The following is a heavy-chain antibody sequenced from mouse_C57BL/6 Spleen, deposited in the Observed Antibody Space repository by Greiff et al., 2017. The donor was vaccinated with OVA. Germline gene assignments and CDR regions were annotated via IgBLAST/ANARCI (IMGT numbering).Heavy chain of an antibody. Sequence: VQLVESGPELVKPGASVKISCKASGYAFSSSWMNWVKQRPGKGLEWIGRIYPGDGDTNYNGKFKGKATLTADKSSSTAYMQLSSLTSEDSAVYFCARDYYDYDEGAWFAYWGQGTLVTVSA. CDR1: GYAFSSSW. D-gene: IGHD2-4*01. J-gene: IGHJ3*01. CDR3: ARDYYDYDEGAWFAY. CDR2: IYPGDGDT. V-gene: IGHV1-82*01.